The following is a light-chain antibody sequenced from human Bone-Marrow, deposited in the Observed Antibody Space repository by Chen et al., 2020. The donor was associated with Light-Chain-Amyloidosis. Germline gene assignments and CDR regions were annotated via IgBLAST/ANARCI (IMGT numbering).Light chain of an antibody. CDR1: SNDVGGYTY. Sequence: QSALTQPASVSGSPGQSITISCTGTSNDVGGYTYVSWYQQHPGKAPKLLIYDVSNRPSGVSNRFSVSKSGNTASLTISGLQAEDEAHYYCTSYRSGSTPVMFGGGTKVTVL. J-gene: IGLJ3*02. CDR2: DVS. V-gene: IGLV2-14*03. CDR3: TSYRSGSTPVM.